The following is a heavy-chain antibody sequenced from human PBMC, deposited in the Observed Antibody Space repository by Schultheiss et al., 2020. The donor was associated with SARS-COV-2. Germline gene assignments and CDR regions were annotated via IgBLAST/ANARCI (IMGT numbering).Heavy chain of an antibody. CDR2: IYYSGST. D-gene: IGHD2-2*01. J-gene: IGHJ6*03. Sequence: SETLSLTCTVSGGSISSGGYYWSWIRQHPGKGLEWIGYIYYSGSTNYNPSLKSRVTMSVDTSKNQFSLKLSSVTAADTAVYYCARDVCSSTSCYGGFPNYYYMDVWGKGTTVTVSS. CDR3: ARDVCSSTSCYGGFPNYYYMDV. V-gene: IGHV4-61*08. CDR1: GGSISSGGYY.